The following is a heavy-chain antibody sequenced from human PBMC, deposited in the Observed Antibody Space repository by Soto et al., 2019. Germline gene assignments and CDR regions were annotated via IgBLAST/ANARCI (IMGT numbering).Heavy chain of an antibody. V-gene: IGHV1-18*01. Sequence: ASVKVSCKASGYTFTSYGISWVRQAPGQGLEWMGWISAYNGNTNYAQKLQGRVTMTTDTSTSTAYMELSSLRSEDTAVYYCARGGGYDSSGYLLAWGQATLVTVSS. CDR2: ISAYNGNT. J-gene: IGHJ5*02. CDR1: GYTFTSYG. CDR3: ARGGGYDSSGYLLA. D-gene: IGHD3-22*01.